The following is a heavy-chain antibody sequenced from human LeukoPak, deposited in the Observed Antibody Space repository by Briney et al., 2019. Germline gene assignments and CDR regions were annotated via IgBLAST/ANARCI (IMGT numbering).Heavy chain of an antibody. Sequence: GGSLRLSCAASGFTFSSYVMSWVRQAPGKGLDWVSGISGSGAGTYYANSVKGRFTTSRDNSKNALYLQMNNLRAEDTAVYYCAKGPAALVVVVAATGDYWGQGTLVTVSS. J-gene: IGHJ4*02. CDR2: ISGSGAGT. V-gene: IGHV3-23*01. D-gene: IGHD2-15*01. CDR3: AKGPAALVVVVAATGDY. CDR1: GFTFSSYV.